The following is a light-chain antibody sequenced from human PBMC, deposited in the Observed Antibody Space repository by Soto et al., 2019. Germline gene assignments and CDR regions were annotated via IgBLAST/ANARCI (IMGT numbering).Light chain of an antibody. V-gene: IGKV4-1*01. Sequence: DIVMTQSPDSLAVSLGERATINCKSSQSVLYSSKNKNYLAWYQQKPGQPPKLLIYWASTRESGVPDRFSGSGSGTDFTLTISSLQAEDVAVYYCQQYYSTPQTFGQGTKVDNK. CDR2: WAS. CDR1: QSVLYSSKNKNY. J-gene: IGKJ1*01. CDR3: QQYYSTPQT.